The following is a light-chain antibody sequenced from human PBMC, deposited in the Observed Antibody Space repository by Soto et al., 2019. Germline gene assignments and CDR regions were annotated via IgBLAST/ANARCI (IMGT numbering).Light chain of an antibody. Sequence: DIQMTQSPSSLSASVGDRVTITCQASQDISNYLNWYQQKPGKAPKLLIYDASNLKTGVQSRFSGSGSGTVFTLAISSLQPEDIATYYYQQYDYLRITFGQGTRLEIK. V-gene: IGKV1-33*01. CDR2: DAS. CDR3: QQYDYLRIT. J-gene: IGKJ5*01. CDR1: QDISNY.